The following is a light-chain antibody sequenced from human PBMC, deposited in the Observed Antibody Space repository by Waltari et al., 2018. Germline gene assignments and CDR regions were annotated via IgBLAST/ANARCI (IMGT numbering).Light chain of an antibody. CDR2: KAS. CDR3: QHYDSYSAT. CDR1: QSIPRW. Sequence: DIQMTQPPPTLSASVGDRVTITCRASQSIPRWLAWYQQKPGKAPKLLIYKASILESGVSSRFSGGGSGTEFTLTISSLQPDDFATYYCQHYDSYSATFGGGTKVEIK. V-gene: IGKV1-5*03. J-gene: IGKJ4*02.